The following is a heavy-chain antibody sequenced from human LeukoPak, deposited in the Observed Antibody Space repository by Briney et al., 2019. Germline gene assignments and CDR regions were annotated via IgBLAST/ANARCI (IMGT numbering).Heavy chain of an antibody. Sequence: SETLSLTCTVSGGSISSYYWSWIRQPAGKGLEWIGRIYTSGSTNYNPSLKSRVTMSVDTSKNQFSLKLSSVTAADTAVYYRAREVAVRGVIALDYWGQGTLVTVSS. CDR3: AREVAVRGVIALDY. J-gene: IGHJ4*02. V-gene: IGHV4-4*07. CDR1: GGSISSYY. D-gene: IGHD3-10*01. CDR2: IYTSGST.